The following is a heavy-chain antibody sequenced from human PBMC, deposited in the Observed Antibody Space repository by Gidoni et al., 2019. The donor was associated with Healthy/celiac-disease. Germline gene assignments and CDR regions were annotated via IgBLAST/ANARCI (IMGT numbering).Heavy chain of an antibody. Sequence: EVQLVESGGGLVQPGGSLRLSCAASGFTFSSYWMSWVRQAPGKGLEWVANIKQDGSEKYYVDSVKGRFTISRDNAKNSLYLQMNSLRAEDTAVYYCARLSSYVTIFGVVITGRGRDYWGQGTLVTVSS. CDR2: IKQDGSEK. V-gene: IGHV3-7*04. CDR1: GFTFSSYW. J-gene: IGHJ4*02. D-gene: IGHD3-3*01. CDR3: ARLSSYVTIFGVVITGRGRDY.